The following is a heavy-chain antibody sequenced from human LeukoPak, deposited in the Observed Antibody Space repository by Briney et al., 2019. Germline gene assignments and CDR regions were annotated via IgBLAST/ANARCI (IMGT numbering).Heavy chain of an antibody. J-gene: IGHJ4*02. Sequence: GGSLRLSCAASGFTFSSYAMSWVRQAPGKGLEWVSAISGSGGSTYYADSVKGRFTISRDNSKNTLYLQMNSLRPEDTALYYCPTIVAPLGFDHWGQGTLVTVSS. V-gene: IGHV3-23*01. CDR1: GFTFSSYA. CDR2: ISGSGGST. CDR3: PTIVAPLGFDH. D-gene: IGHD6-6*01.